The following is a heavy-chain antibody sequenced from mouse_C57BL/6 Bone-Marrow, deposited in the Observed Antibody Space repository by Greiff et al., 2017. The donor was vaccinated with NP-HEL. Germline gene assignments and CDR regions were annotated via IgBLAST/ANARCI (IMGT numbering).Heavy chain of an antibody. J-gene: IGHJ4*01. CDR1: GYTFTSYW. CDR2: IDPSDSYT. V-gene: IGHV1-50*01. CDR3: ARETWDDYDGYYYAMDY. D-gene: IGHD2-4*01. Sequence: VQLQQPGAELVKPGASVKLSCKASGYTFTSYWMQWVKQRPGQGLEWIGEIDPSDSYTNYNQKFKGKATLTVDTSSSTAYMQLSRLTSEDSAVYYCARETWDDYDGYYYAMDYWGQGTSVTVSS.